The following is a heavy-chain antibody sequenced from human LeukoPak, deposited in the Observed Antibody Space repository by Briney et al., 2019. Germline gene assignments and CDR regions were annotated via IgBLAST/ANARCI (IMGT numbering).Heavy chain of an antibody. CDR3: AKDVNYYDSSGYSIFRH. CDR1: GFTFSSYG. CDR2: ISGSGGST. V-gene: IGHV3-23*01. D-gene: IGHD3-22*01. Sequence: GGTLRLSCAASGFTFSSYGMSWVRQAPGKGLEWVSAISGSGGSTYYADSVKGRFTISRDNSKNTLYLQMNSLRAEDTAVYYCAKDVNYYDSSGYSIFRHWGQGTLVTVSS. J-gene: IGHJ1*01.